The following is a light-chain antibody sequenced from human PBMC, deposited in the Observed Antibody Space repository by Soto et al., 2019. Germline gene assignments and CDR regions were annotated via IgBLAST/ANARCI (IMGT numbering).Light chain of an antibody. J-gene: IGKJ1*01. Sequence: ILLTQSPCTLSLSPGERATLSCRASETVAGSYLAWYQQTPGQAPRLLIHGASTRATGIADRFSGSGSGTDFTLTISSLQSEDFAVYYCQQYNNWPPWTFGQGTKVDIK. CDR3: QQYNNWPPWT. CDR2: GAS. V-gene: IGKV3-20*01. CDR1: ETVAGSY.